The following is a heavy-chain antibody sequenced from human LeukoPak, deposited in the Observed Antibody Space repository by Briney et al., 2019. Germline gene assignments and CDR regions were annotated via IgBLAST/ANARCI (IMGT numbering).Heavy chain of an antibody. J-gene: IGHJ4*02. CDR1: GYTFTSYG. CDR3: AKLLSNSGRFLY. CDR2: IRNDGSNK. Sequence: SCKASGYTFTSYGMHWVRQAPGKGLEWVAFIRNDGSNKYYADSVKGRFTISRDNSKNTLYLQMNSLRAEDTAVYYCAKLLSNSGRFLYWGQGTLVTVSS. V-gene: IGHV3-30*02. D-gene: IGHD4-23*01.